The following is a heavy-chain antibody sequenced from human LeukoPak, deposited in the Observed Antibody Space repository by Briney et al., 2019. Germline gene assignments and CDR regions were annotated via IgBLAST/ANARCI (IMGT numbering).Heavy chain of an antibody. D-gene: IGHD6-13*01. CDR2: ISRSGSAI. J-gene: IGHJ6*02. CDR1: GFTFSNYW. Sequence: GGSLRLSCAASGFTFSNYWMHWVRQAPGKGLEWVSYISRSGSAIHYADSVKGRFTISRDNAKKSLYLQMNSLRAEDTAVYCCARDVVIAAAGTEDYYYYGMDVWGQGTAVTVSS. V-gene: IGHV3-48*04. CDR3: ARDVVIAAAGTEDYYYYGMDV.